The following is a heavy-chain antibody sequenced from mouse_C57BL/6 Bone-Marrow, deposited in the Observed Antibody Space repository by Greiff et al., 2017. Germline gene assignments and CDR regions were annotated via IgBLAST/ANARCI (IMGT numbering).Heavy chain of an antibody. Sequence: EVQRVESGGGLVKPGGSLKLSCAASGFTFSSYTMSWVRQTPEKRLEWVATISGGGGNTCYPDSVKGRFTISRDNAKNTLYLQMSSLRSEDTALYYCARGNYFPWFAYWGQGTLVTVSA. CDR3: ARGNYFPWFAY. CDR1: GFTFSSYT. D-gene: IGHD2-1*01. J-gene: IGHJ3*01. CDR2: ISGGGGNT. V-gene: IGHV5-9*01.